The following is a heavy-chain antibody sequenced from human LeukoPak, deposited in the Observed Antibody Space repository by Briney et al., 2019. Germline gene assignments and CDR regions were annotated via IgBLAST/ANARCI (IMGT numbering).Heavy chain of an antibody. Sequence: GRSLRLSCAASGFTFSSYAMHWVRQAPGKGLEWVAVISYDGSNKYYADSVKGRFTISRDNSKNTLYLQMNSLRAEDTAVYYCARPPWLEGYWGQGTLVTVSS. J-gene: IGHJ4*02. CDR3: ARPPWLEGY. D-gene: IGHD6-19*01. CDR2: ISYDGSNK. CDR1: GFTFSSYA. V-gene: IGHV3-30*14.